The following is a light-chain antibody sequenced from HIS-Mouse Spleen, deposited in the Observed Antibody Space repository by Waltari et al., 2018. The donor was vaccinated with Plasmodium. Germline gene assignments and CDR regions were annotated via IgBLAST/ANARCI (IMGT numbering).Light chain of an antibody. CDR3: YSTDSSGNHRV. J-gene: IGLJ3*02. CDR1: ALPKKY. V-gene: IGLV3-10*01. CDR2: EDS. Sequence: SYELTQPPSVSVSPGQTARITCSGDALPKKYAYWYQQKSGQAPVLVIYEDSKRPSGFPWRFSGSRSGTMATLTISGAQVEDEADYYCYSTDSSGNHRVFGGGTKLTVL.